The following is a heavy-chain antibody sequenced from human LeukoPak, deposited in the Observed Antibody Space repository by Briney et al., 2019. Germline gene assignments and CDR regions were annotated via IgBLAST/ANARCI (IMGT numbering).Heavy chain of an antibody. J-gene: IGHJ4*02. CDR1: GFTFSDYY. D-gene: IGHD4-17*01. CDR2: ISGSGGST. Sequence: PGGSLRLSCAASGFTFSDYYMSWIRQAPGKGLEWVSAISGSGGSTYYADSVKGRFTISRDNSKNTLYLQMNSLRAEDTAVYYCAKDEGMTTVTNYDYWGQGTLVTVSS. CDR3: AKDEGMTTVTNYDY. V-gene: IGHV3-23*01.